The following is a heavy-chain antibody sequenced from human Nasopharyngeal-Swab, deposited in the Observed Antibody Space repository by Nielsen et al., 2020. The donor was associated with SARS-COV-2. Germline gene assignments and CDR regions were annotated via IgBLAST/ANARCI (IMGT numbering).Heavy chain of an antibody. CDR2: IYPGDSDT. CDR1: GYTFSNYW. J-gene: IGHJ5*02. Sequence: GESLKISCEGSGYTFSNYWIAWVRQMPGTGLEWMGIIYPGDSDTRYSPSFQGHVTISVDKSITTAYLQWSSLKASDTAMYYCARLISGSGPFDPWGQGTLVTVSS. CDR3: ARLISGSGPFDP. D-gene: IGHD3-10*01. V-gene: IGHV5-51*01.